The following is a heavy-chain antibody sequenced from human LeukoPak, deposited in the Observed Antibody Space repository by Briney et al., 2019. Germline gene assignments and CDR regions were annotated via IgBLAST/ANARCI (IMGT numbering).Heavy chain of an antibody. V-gene: IGHV7-4-1*02. D-gene: IGHD6-6*01. CDR3: ARDPIKYSRQYWFDP. CDR2: INTNTGNP. Sequence: ASVKVSCKAYGYAFTSYAMNWVRQAPGQGLEWMGWINTNTGNPTYAQGFTGRFVFSLDTSVSTAYPQISSLKAEDTAVYYCARDPIKYSRQYWFDPWGQGTLVTVSS. CDR1: GYAFTSYA. J-gene: IGHJ5*02.